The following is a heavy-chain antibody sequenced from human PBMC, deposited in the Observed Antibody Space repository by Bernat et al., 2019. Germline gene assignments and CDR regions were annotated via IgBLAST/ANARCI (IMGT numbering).Heavy chain of an antibody. CDR1: GFTFSSYA. CDR2: ISYDGSNK. Sequence: QVQLVESGGGVVQPGRSLRLSCAASGFTFSSYAMHWVRQAPGKGLEWVAVISYDGSNKYYADSVKGRFTISRDNSKNTLYLQMNSLRAEDTAVYYCEYLGEEGGYDWGGFDIWGQGTMVTVSS. CDR3: EYLGEEGGYDWGGFDI. D-gene: IGHD5-12*01. J-gene: IGHJ3*02. V-gene: IGHV3-30*01.